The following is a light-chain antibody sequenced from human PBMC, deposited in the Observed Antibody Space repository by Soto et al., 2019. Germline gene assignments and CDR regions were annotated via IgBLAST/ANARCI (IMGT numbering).Light chain of an antibody. CDR1: ERIYSAY. V-gene: IGKV3-20*01. CDR3: QQYSSSRT. J-gene: IGKJ1*01. Sequence: EVVLTQSPGTLSLSRGERATLSCRASERIYSAYLGWYQQKPGQAPRLLIYGTSSRATGIPDRFSGSGSGTDFTLTISRLEPEDFAVYYCQQYSSSRTFGQGTKGDIK. CDR2: GTS.